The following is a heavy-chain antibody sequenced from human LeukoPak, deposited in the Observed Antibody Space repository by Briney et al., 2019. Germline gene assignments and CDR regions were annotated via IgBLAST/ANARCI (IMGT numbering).Heavy chain of an antibody. CDR2: IIPIFGTA. Sequence: SVTVSCKASGGTFSSYAISWVRQAPGQGLEWMGGIIPIFGTANYAQKFQGRVTITTDESTSTAYMELSSLRSEDTAVYYCARAAYSYGSLYYYYYYYMDVWGKGTTVTVSS. CDR3: ARAAYSYGSLYYYYYYYMDV. CDR1: GGTFSSYA. J-gene: IGHJ6*03. V-gene: IGHV1-69*05. D-gene: IGHD5-18*01.